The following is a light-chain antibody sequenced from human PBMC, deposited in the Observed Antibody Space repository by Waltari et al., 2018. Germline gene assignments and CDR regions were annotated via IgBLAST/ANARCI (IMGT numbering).Light chain of an antibody. Sequence: SYELTQPPSVSVSPGQTARITCSGDALPKRYAYWYQQKSGQAPVLVIYEDSERPSGIPERCSGFSSGTMATLTISGAQVEDETDYYCYSTDNSGNHVVFGGGTKLTVL. CDR1: ALPKRY. J-gene: IGLJ2*01. V-gene: IGLV3-10*01. CDR2: EDS. CDR3: YSTDNSGNHVV.